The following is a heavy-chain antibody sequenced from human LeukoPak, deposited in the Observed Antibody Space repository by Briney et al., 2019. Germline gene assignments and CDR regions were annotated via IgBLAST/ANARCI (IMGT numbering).Heavy chain of an antibody. CDR1: GFTFSNYG. J-gene: IGHJ3*02. V-gene: IGHV3-30*03. CDR3: ARDGAGELNAFDI. CDR2: ISYDGSNK. Sequence: GGSLRLSCAASGFTFSNYGMHWVRQAPGKGLEWVAVISYDGSNKDSADSVKGRFTISRDNSKNTLYLQMNSLRAEDTAVYYCARDGAGELNAFDIWGQGTMVTVSS. D-gene: IGHD3-16*01.